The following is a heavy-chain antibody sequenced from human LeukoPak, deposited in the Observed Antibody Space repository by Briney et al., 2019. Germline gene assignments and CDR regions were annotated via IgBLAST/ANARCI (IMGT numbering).Heavy chain of an antibody. J-gene: IGHJ6*04. CDR3: ARVPRSYHHHQLDV. CDR1: GGSISGYH. V-gene: IGHV4-59*01. D-gene: IGHD1-14*01. CDR2: IYYSGSS. Sequence: SETLSLTCNVSGGSISGYHWSWIRQPPGKGLEWLGYIYYSGSSNYNPSLKSRVTMSADTSKNQFSLKLSSVTAADTAVYYCARVPRSYHHHQLDVRGKGTPVTVSS.